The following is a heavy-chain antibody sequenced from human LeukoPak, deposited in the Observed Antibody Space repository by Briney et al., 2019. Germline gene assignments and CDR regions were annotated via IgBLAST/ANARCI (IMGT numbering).Heavy chain of an antibody. CDR1: GGSISSSSYY. Sequence: SETLSLTCTVAGGSISSSSYYWGWIRQPPGKGLEWIGSIYYSGSTYYNPSLKSRVTISVDTSKNQFSQKLSSVTAADTAVYYCARQYYDYVWGSYRLCYFDYWGQGTLVTVSS. D-gene: IGHD3-16*02. CDR2: IYYSGST. J-gene: IGHJ4*02. CDR3: ARQYYDYVWGSYRLCYFDY. V-gene: IGHV4-39*01.